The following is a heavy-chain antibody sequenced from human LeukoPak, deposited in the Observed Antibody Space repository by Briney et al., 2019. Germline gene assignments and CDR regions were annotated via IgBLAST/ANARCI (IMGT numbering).Heavy chain of an antibody. J-gene: IGHJ3*02. Sequence: GGSLRLSCAASGFTVSSNYMSWVRQAPGKGLEWVSVIYSGGSTYYADSVKGRFTISRDNSKNTLYLQMNSLRAEDTAVYYCARPRRKDAFDIWGQGTMVTVSS. CDR2: IYSGGST. V-gene: IGHV3-66*01. CDR1: GFTVSSNY. CDR3: ARPRRKDAFDI.